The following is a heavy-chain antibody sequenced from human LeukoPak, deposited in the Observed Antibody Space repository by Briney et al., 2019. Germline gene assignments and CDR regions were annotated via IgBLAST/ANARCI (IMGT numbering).Heavy chain of an antibody. J-gene: IGHJ4*02. CDR2: ITSTGRYI. CDR3: VRGGVDY. Sequence: GGSLRLSCAASGFNFIDYTMNWVRQAPGKGLEWVSSITSTGRYIFYADSLKGRFTISRDNAKKSLYLQMNSLRAEDTAVYYCVRGGVDYWGQGTLVTVSS. D-gene: IGHD3-16*01. CDR1: GFNFIDYT. V-gene: IGHV3-21*01.